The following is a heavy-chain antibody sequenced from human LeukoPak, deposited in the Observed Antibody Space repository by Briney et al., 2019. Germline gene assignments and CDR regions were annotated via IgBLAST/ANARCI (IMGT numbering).Heavy chain of an antibody. CDR1: GFTFSSYG. Sequence: TGGSLRHSCAASGFTFSSYGMHCVRQAPGKGLEWVAVISYDGSNKYYADSVKGRFTISRDNSKNTLYLQMNSLRAEDTAVYYCAKDEVATSNYYFDYWGQGTLVTVSS. CDR2: ISYDGSNK. D-gene: IGHD5-12*01. V-gene: IGHV3-30*18. J-gene: IGHJ4*02. CDR3: AKDEVATSNYYFDY.